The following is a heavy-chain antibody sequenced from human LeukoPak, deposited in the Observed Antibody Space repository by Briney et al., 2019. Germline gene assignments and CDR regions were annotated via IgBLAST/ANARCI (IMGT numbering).Heavy chain of an antibody. CDR2: IYYSGST. D-gene: IGHD3-9*01. CDR3: ARVRPEGLRYFETLISYFDY. V-gene: IGHV4-59*01. J-gene: IGHJ4*02. CDR1: SGSISSYY. Sequence: PSETLSPTCTVSSGSISSYYWSWIRQPPGKGLEWIGYIYYSGSTNYNPSLKSRVTISVDTSKNQFSLKLSSVTAADTVVYYCARVRPEGLRYFETLISYFDYWGQGTLVTVSS.